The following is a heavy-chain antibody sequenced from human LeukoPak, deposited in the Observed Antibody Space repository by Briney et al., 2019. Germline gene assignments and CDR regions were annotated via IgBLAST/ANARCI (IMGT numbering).Heavy chain of an antibody. CDR1: GFTFSSSS. Sequence: GASVKVSCKASGFTFSSSSMQWVRQARGQRLEWIGWIAVDSGNTNYAQKFQRRGIITRDLSTSTAYMELSSLRSEATAVYYCAAVFGSGYYYYFDYWGQGTLVTVSS. D-gene: IGHD3-22*01. CDR3: AAVFGSGYYYYFDY. V-gene: IGHV1-58*02. CDR2: IAVDSGNT. J-gene: IGHJ4*02.